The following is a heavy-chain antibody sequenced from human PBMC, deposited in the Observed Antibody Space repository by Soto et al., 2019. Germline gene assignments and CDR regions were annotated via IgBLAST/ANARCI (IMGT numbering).Heavy chain of an antibody. Sequence: SVKVSCKASGGTFSSYAISWVRQAPGQGLEWMGGIIPIFGTANYAQKFQGRVTITADESTSTAYMELSSLRSEDTAVYYCARAAQHSSSHYYYYGMDVWGQGTTVTVS. CDR1: GGTFSSYA. CDR2: IIPIFGTA. D-gene: IGHD6-13*01. CDR3: ARAAQHSSSHYYYYGMDV. V-gene: IGHV1-69*13. J-gene: IGHJ6*02.